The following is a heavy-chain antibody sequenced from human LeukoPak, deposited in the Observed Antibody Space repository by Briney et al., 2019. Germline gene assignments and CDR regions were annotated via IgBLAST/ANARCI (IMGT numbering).Heavy chain of an antibody. Sequence: SETLSLTCTVSGGSISSSSYYWGWIRQPPGKGLEWIGSIYYSGSTYYNPSLKSRVTISVDTSKNQFSLKLSSVTAADTAVYYCARRASTFDYWGQGTLVTVSS. CDR2: IYYSGST. J-gene: IGHJ4*02. CDR3: ARRASTFDY. CDR1: GGSISSSSYY. V-gene: IGHV4-39*07.